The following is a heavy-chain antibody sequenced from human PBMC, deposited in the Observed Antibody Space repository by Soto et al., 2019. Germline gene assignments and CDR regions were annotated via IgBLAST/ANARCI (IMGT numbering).Heavy chain of an antibody. CDR2: LYHIGST. CDR3: RSSTSCYDESCVDV. Sequence: SATLSLTCAVYGGSFSGYYWAWIRQPPGRGLEWIGSLYHIGSTHYNTSLKSRVTISVDTSKNHFSLELSSVTAADTAIYYCRSSTSCYDESCVDVWGQGTMVTVSS. CDR1: GGSFSGYY. D-gene: IGHD2-2*01. V-gene: IGHV4-38-2*01. J-gene: IGHJ6*02.